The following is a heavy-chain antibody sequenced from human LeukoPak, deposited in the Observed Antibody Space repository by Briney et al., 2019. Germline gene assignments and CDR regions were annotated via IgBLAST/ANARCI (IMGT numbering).Heavy chain of an antibody. J-gene: IGHJ4*02. Sequence: GASVKVSCKASGYTFTMYYIHWVRQAPGQGLEWMGWINPNSGGTNYAQKFQGRVTMTRDTSISTAYMELSRLRSDDTAVYYCARCSRPYYYGSGSPVDYWGQGTLVTVSS. CDR2: INPNSGGT. D-gene: IGHD3-10*01. CDR3: ARCSRPYYYGSGSPVDY. V-gene: IGHV1-2*02. CDR1: GYTFTMYY.